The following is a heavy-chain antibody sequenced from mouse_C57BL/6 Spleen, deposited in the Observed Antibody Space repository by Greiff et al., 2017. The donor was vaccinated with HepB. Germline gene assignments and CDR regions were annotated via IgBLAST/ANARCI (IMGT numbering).Heavy chain of an antibody. CDR1: GYAFSSSW. CDR3: ARSTLY. J-gene: IGHJ3*01. D-gene: IGHD5-5*01. CDR2: IYPGDGDT. Sequence: VKLMESGPELVKPGASVKISCKASGYAFSSSWMNWVKQRPGKGLEWIGRIYPGDGDTNYNGKFKGKATLTADKSSSTAYMQLSSLTSEDSAVYFCARSTLYWGQGTLVTVSA. V-gene: IGHV1-82*01.